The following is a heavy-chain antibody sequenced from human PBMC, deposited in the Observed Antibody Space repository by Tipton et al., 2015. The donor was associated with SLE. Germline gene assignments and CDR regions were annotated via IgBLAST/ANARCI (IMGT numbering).Heavy chain of an antibody. V-gene: IGHV4-38-2*01. CDR1: GYSISSGYY. CDR2: IYYSGST. D-gene: IGHD6-13*01. CDR3: ARIFAYSSSWYGDAFDI. Sequence: TLSLTCAVSGYSISSGYYWGWIRQPPGKGLEWIGYIYYSGSTYYNPSLKSRVTISVDTSKNQFSLKLSSVTAADTAVYYCARIFAYSSSWYGDAFDIWGQGTMVTVSS. J-gene: IGHJ3*02.